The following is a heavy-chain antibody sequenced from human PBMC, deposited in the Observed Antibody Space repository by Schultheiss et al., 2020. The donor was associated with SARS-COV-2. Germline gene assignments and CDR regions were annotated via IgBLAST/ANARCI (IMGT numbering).Heavy chain of an antibody. D-gene: IGHD6-6*01. V-gene: IGHV3-7*01. CDR3: ARSESIAARPVDY. Sequence: GGSLRLSCAASGFTVSSNYMSWVRQAPGKGLEWVANIKQDGSEKYYVDSVKGRFTISRDDSKNTAYLQMNSLRAEDTAVYYCARSESIAARPVDYWGQGTLVTVSS. J-gene: IGHJ4*02. CDR2: IKQDGSEK. CDR1: GFTVSSNY.